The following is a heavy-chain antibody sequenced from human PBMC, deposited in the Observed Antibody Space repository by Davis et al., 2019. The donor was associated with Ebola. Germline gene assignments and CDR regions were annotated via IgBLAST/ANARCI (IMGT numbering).Heavy chain of an antibody. CDR2: IYLGDSDT. D-gene: IGHD5-12*01. Sequence: GESLKISCKGSGYSSTNYWIGWVRQMPGKGLEWMGIIYLGDSDTRYNPSFQGQVTMSADKSISTAYLQWSSLKASDTAMYYCARIVSGYGGPWGQGTLVTVSS. CDR1: GYSSTNYW. J-gene: IGHJ5*02. CDR3: ARIVSGYGGP. V-gene: IGHV5-51*01.